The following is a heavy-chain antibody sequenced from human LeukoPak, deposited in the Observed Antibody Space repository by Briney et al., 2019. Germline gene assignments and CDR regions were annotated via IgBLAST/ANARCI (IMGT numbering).Heavy chain of an antibody. CDR1: GYTFTSYG. J-gene: IGHJ3*02. Sequence: ASVKVSCKASGYTFTSYGISWVRQAPGQGLEWMGWISAYNGNTNYAQKLQGRVTMTTDTSTSTAYMELRSLRSDDTAVYYCARELSSPETYDSSGYLGVGAFDIWGQGTMVTVSS. D-gene: IGHD3-22*01. CDR3: ARELSSPETYDSSGYLGVGAFDI. CDR2: ISAYNGNT. V-gene: IGHV1-18*01.